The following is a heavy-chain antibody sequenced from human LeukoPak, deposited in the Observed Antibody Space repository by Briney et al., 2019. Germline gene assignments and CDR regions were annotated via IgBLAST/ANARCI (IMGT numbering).Heavy chain of an antibody. CDR2: ISAYNGNT. CDR1: GYTFTSYG. V-gene: IGHV1-18*01. J-gene: IGHJ6*02. CDR3: ARGPRGVVVPAARYYYYYGMDV. D-gene: IGHD2-2*01. Sequence: ASVKVSCKASGYTFTSYGISWVRQAPGQGLEWMGWISAYNGNTNYAQKLQGRVTMTTDTSTSTAYMELRSLRSDDTAVYYCARGPRGVVVPAARYYYYYGMDVWGQGTTVTVSS.